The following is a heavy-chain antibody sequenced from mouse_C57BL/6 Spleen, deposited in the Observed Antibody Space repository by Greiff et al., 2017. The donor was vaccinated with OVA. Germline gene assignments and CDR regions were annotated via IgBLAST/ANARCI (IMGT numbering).Heavy chain of an antibody. CDR3: ARWDDYDDWFAD. D-gene: IGHD2-4*01. V-gene: IGHV1-52*01. Sequence: VQLQQSGAELVRPGSSVKLSCKASGYTFTSYWMHWVKQRPIQGLEWIGDIDPSDSETHYNQKFKDKATLTVDKSSSTAYMQLSSLTSEDSAVYYCARWDDYDDWFADWGQGTLVTVSA. CDR1: GYTFTSYW. CDR2: IDPSDSET. J-gene: IGHJ3*01.